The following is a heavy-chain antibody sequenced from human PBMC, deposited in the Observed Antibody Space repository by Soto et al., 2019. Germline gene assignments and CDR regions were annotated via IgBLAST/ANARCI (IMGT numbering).Heavy chain of an antibody. D-gene: IGHD3-3*01. CDR2: ISYDGSNK. V-gene: IGHV3-30-3*01. CDR3: AREGYYDFWSGPANYYYYGMDV. J-gene: IGHJ6*02. CDR1: EFTFSSYS. Sequence: GGPLRVSCAASEFTFSSYSMHWVSQAPGKGLEWVAVISYDGSNKYYADSVKGRFTISRDNSKNTLYLQMNSLRAEDTAVYYCAREGYYDFWSGPANYYYYGMDVWGQGTSVSVSS.